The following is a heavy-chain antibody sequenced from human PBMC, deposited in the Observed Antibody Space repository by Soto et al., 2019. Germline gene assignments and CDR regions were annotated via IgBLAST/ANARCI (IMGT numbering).Heavy chain of an antibody. CDR1: GYTFTSYG. CDR2: ISAYNGNT. Sequence: ASVKVYCKASGYTFTSYGISWVRQAPGQGLEWMGWISAYNGNTNYAQKLQGRVTMTTDTSTSTAYMELRSLRSDDTAVYYCATTGIAAAGTFESYYYMDVWGKGTTVTVSS. D-gene: IGHD6-13*01. V-gene: IGHV1-18*01. J-gene: IGHJ6*03. CDR3: ATTGIAAAGTFESYYYMDV.